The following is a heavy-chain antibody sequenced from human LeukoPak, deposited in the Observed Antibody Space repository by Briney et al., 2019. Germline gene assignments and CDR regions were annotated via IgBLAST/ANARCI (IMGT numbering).Heavy chain of an antibody. J-gene: IGHJ4*02. Sequence: PGGSLRLSCAASGFTFSSYEMSWGRQAPGKGREGGSYISRSGSTIYYADCGKGRFTISTDNAKNSLYLQMNSLRAEDTAVYYCARDHYDILTGYSHFDYWGQGTLVTVSS. V-gene: IGHV3-48*03. CDR1: GFTFSSYE. D-gene: IGHD3-9*01. CDR3: ARDHYDILTGYSHFDY. CDR2: ISRSGSTI.